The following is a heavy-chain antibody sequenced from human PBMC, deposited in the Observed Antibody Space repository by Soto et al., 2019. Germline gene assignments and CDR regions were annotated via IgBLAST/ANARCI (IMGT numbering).Heavy chain of an antibody. CDR2: ISSSSSTI. D-gene: IGHD5-18*01. J-gene: IGHJ4*02. CDR1: GFTFSSHS. CDR3: ARDAGYSYGPFDY. Sequence: EVQLVESGGGLVQPGGSLRLSCAASGFTFSSHSMNWVRQAPGKGLEWVSYISSSSSTIYYADSVKGRFTISRDNAKNSLYRQMNSLRDEDTAVYYCARDAGYSYGPFDYWGQGTLVTVSS. V-gene: IGHV3-48*02.